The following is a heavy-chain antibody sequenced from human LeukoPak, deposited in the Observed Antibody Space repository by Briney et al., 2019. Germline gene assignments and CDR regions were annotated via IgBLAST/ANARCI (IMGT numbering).Heavy chain of an antibody. Sequence: SETLSLTCAVYGGSFSGYYWSWIRQPPGEGLEWIGEINHSGSTNYNPSLKSRVTISVDTSKNQFSLKLSSVTAADTAVYYCARAGDGSGYAEFWGQGTLVTVSS. CDR3: ARAGDGSGYAEF. D-gene: IGHD3-22*01. CDR1: GGSFSGYY. J-gene: IGHJ4*02. V-gene: IGHV4-34*01. CDR2: INHSGST.